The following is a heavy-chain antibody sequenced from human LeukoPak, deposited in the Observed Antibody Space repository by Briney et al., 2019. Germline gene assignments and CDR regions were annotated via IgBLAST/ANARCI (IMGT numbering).Heavy chain of an antibody. CDR2: ISAYNGNT. V-gene: IGHV1-18*01. CDR3: ARGYCSSTSCPNDY. CDR1: GYTFTSYG. D-gene: IGHD2-2*01. Sequence: ASVKVSCKASGYTFTSYGISWVRQAPGQRLEWMGWISAYNGNTNYAQKLQGRVTMTTDTSTSTAYMELRSLRSDDTAVYYCARGYCSSTSCPNDYWGQGTLVTVSS. J-gene: IGHJ4*02.